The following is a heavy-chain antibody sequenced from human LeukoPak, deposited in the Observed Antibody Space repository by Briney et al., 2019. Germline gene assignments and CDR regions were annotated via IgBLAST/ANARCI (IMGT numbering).Heavy chain of an antibody. Sequence: GGSLRLSCAASGFTFSSYAMSWVRQAPGKGLEWVSAITNSGGTTYYADSVKGRFTISRDNSKNTLCLQMNSLRAEDTAVYYCAKDPPHVSWLFDYWGQGTLVTVSS. D-gene: IGHD3-16*01. CDR3: AKDPPHVSWLFDY. CDR1: GFTFSSYA. J-gene: IGHJ4*02. CDR2: ITNSGGTT. V-gene: IGHV3-23*01.